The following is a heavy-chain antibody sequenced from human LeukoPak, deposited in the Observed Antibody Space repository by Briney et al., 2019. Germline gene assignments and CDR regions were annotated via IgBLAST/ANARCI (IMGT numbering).Heavy chain of an antibody. D-gene: IGHD1-26*01. CDR1: GTAISTYF. Sequence: SETLSLTCDISGTAISTYFWTWIRQSPTKGLEWIGYFYHNGGTSYNPSLRSRVTISVDSSQKRLSLQVTSMTAADTAIYYCAGGRMGRYYDHWGQGTLVAVST. CDR2: FYHNGGT. J-gene: IGHJ4*02. CDR3: AGGRMGRYYDH. V-gene: IGHV4-59*08.